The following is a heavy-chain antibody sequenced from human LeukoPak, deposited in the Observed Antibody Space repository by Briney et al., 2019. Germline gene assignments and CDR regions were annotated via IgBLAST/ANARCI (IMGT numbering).Heavy chain of an antibody. CDR1: GYTFTSYG. V-gene: IGHV1-18*01. Sequence: WASVKVSCKASGYTFTSYGISWVRQAPGQGLEWMGWMSAYNGNTHYAQKLQDRVTMSTDTSTSTAYMELRSLRSDDTAVYYCAREEGKGLDIWGQGTMVTVSS. D-gene: IGHD3-10*01. CDR3: AREEGKGLDI. J-gene: IGHJ3*02. CDR2: MSAYNGNT.